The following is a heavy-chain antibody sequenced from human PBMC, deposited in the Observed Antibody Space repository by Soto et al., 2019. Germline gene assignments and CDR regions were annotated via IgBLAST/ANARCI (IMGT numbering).Heavy chain of an antibody. CDR1: GFPFSIYG. D-gene: IGHD3-3*01. J-gene: IGHJ4*02. Sequence: AESLTHPCAASGFPFSIYGMHWVRQAPGKGLEWVAVISYDGSDKYYSDSVKGRFTISRDNSKNTLYLQMNSLRAEDTAVYYCAKDPQYYDFWSGYSDYWGQGTPVTVSS. CDR3: AKDPQYYDFWSGYSDY. V-gene: IGHV3-30*18. CDR2: ISYDGSDK.